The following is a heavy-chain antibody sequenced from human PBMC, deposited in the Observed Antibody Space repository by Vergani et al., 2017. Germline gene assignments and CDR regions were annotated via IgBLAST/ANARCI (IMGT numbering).Heavy chain of an antibody. J-gene: IGHJ6*02. V-gene: IGHV1-69-2*01. Sequence: EVQLVQSGAEVKKPGATMKISCKVSGYTFTDHYMHWVKQAPGKGLEWMGLVDPEDGETIYAEKFKGRVTIAADTSTDTAHVELSSLRSGDTAVYYCATPETVNKGGMEVWGQGTTVIVSS. CDR2: VDPEDGET. D-gene: IGHD4-17*01. CDR1: GYTFTDHY. CDR3: ATPETVNKGGMEV.